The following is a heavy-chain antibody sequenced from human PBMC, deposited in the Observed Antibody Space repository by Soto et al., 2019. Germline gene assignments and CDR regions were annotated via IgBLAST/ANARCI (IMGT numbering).Heavy chain of an antibody. CDR3: AQAIENYSTGYYKPFYYFGVDV. CDR2: ISYDGSKK. V-gene: IGHV3-30*18. CDR1: GFTFGSYG. Sequence: QVHLVESGGGVVQPGRTLRLSCAASGFTFGSYGMHWVRQAPGKGLEWVAGISYDGSKKYYGESVKGRFTISSDNSKNTLYLQMNSLRVEDTAVYYCAQAIENYSTGYYKPFYYFGVDVWGQGTTVTVSS. D-gene: IGHD3-22*01. J-gene: IGHJ6*02.